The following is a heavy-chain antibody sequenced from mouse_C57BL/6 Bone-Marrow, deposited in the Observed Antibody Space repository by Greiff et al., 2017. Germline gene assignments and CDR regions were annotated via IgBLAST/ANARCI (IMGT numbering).Heavy chain of an antibody. CDR1: GYTFTNYN. D-gene: IGHD2-3*01. Sequence: VQLQQSGPELAKPGASVKISCKASGYTFTNYNIDWVKQSPGQSLEWIGDINPNNGSTIYNQKFKGKATLTVDKSSSTAYMELRSLTSEATAVYYWASAPIYDGDYVTSLFAYWGQGSLVTVSA. V-gene: IGHV1-18*01. CDR3: ASAPIYDGDYVTSLFAY. J-gene: IGHJ3*01. CDR2: INPNNGST.